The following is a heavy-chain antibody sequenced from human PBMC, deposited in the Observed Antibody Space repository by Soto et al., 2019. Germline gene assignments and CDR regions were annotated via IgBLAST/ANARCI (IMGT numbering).Heavy chain of an antibody. D-gene: IGHD6-19*01. CDR2: ISGSGGTT. Sequence: EVQLLESGGGLVQPGGSLRLSCAASGFTFSSYAMSWVRQAPVKGLEWVSAISGSGGTTYYADSVKGRFTFSRDNSKNTLYLQMNSLRADDTAVYYCAKTANGCVSAVDIWGQVKMVTVSS. V-gene: IGHV3-23*01. CDR3: AKTANGCVSAVDI. CDR1: GFTFSSYA. J-gene: IGHJ3*02.